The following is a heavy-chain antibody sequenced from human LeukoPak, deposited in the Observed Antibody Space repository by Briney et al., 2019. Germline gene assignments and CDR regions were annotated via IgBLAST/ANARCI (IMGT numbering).Heavy chain of an antibody. CDR1: GFTFSSYE. V-gene: IGHV3-48*03. Sequence: PGGSLRLSCAASGFTFSSYEINWVRQAPGKGLEWVSYISSSGSTIYYADSVKGRFTISRDNAKNSLYLQMNSLRAEDTAVYYCARDGPSEWLAFYYFDYWGQGTLVTVSS. CDR3: ARDGPSEWLAFYYFDY. CDR2: ISSSGSTI. J-gene: IGHJ4*02. D-gene: IGHD6-19*01.